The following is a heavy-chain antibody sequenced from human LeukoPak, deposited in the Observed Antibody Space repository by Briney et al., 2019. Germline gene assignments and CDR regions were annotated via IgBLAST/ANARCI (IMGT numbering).Heavy chain of an antibody. J-gene: IGHJ3*02. Sequence: SVKVSCMASGGTFSSYAISWVRQAPGQGLEWVGWISAYNGNTNYAQKFQGRVTMTRNTSISTAYMELSSLRSEDTAVYYCARGSPDYAQGREIAVAVYDAFDIWGQGTMVTVSS. V-gene: IGHV1-8*02. CDR1: GGTFSSYA. CDR3: ARGSPDYAQGREIAVAVYDAFDI. CDR2: ISAYNGNT. D-gene: IGHD6-19*01.